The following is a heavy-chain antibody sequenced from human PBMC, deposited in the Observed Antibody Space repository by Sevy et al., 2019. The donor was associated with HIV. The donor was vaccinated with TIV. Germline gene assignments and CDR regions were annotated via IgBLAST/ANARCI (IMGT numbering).Heavy chain of an antibody. CDR2: IKQDESEK. V-gene: IGHV3-7*03. Sequence: GGSLRLSCAASGFTFNRYWMSWVRQAPGKGLEWVANIKQDESEKHYADSVKGRFTISRDNTKNSLFLQLDTVRDEDSGHFLCGEVGEGEFGGVRRVWGQGEMVTVSS. CDR1: GFTFNRYW. D-gene: IGHD3-16*01. J-gene: IGHJ3*01. CDR3: GEVGEGEFGGVRRV.